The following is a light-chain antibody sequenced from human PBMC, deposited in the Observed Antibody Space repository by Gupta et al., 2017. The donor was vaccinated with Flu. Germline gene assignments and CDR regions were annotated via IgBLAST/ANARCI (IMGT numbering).Light chain of an antibody. CDR1: SSDVGGYNS. CDR3: CSYAGSNTGV. Sequence: VTISCTGTSSDVGGYNSVSWYQQHPGKAPKLMLYDVYKRPSGVPDRFSGSKSGNTASLTISGLQAEDEADYYCCSYAGSNTGVFGGGTKLTVL. J-gene: IGLJ2*01. V-gene: IGLV2-11*03. CDR2: DVY.